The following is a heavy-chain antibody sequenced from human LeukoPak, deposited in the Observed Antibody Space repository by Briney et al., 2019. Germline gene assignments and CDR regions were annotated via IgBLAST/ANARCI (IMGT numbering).Heavy chain of an antibody. J-gene: IGHJ5*02. D-gene: IGHD6-13*01. CDR2: ISHSGATT. CDR3: ARGRQQLGPNWFDP. V-gene: IGHV3-23*01. CDR1: GFTFSSYA. Sequence: GGSLRLSCVASGFTFSSYAMSWVRQAPGKGLEWVSTISHSGATTYYADSVKGRFTISRDSSKNTLYLQMNSLRADDTAVYYCARGRQQLGPNWFDPWGQGTLVTVSS.